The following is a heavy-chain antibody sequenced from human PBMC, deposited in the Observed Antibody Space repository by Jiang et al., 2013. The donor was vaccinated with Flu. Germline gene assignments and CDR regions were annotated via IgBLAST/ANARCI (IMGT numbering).Heavy chain of an antibody. CDR1: GYTFTSYA. Sequence: KVSCKASGYTFTSYAMNWVRQAPGQGLEWMGWINTNTGNPTYAQGFTGRFVFSLDTSVSTAYLQISSLKAEDTAVYYCARVPYYYDSSGYLGRNYYYYGMDVWGQGTTVTVSS. J-gene: IGHJ6*02. V-gene: IGHV7-4-1*02. CDR3: ARVPYYYDSSGYLGRNYYYYGMDV. CDR2: INTNTGNP. D-gene: IGHD3-22*01.